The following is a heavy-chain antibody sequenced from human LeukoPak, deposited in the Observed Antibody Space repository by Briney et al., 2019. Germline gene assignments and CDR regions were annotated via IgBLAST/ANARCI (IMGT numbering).Heavy chain of an antibody. CDR1: GFTFSSYE. CDR3: ARDWRGSGSYYALPDY. CDR2: ISSSGSTI. V-gene: IGHV3-48*03. J-gene: IGHJ4*02. Sequence: PGGSLRLSCAASGFTFSSYEMNWVRQAPGKGLEWVSYISSSGSTIYYADSVKGRFTVSRDNAKNSLYLQMNSLRAEDTAVYYCARDWRGSGSYYALPDYWGQGTLVTVSS. D-gene: IGHD1-26*01.